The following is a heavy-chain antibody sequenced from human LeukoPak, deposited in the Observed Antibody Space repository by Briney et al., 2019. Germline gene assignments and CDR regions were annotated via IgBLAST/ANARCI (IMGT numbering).Heavy chain of an antibody. CDR1: GGSISRSRYF. Sequence: SSETLSLTCNVSGGSISRSRYFWAWIRRPPGKGLEWIGTIYYSGSTYYNPSLKSRVAISVDTSKNQLALKLNSVTAADTAVYYCARRGGSGTLFDIWGQGTMVTVSS. V-gene: IGHV4-39*01. CDR2: IYYSGST. CDR3: ARRGGSGTLFDI. D-gene: IGHD3-10*01. J-gene: IGHJ3*02.